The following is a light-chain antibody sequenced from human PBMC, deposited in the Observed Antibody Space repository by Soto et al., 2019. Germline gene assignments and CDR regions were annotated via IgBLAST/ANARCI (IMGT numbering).Light chain of an antibody. CDR3: CSYAGSYTFLV. V-gene: IGLV2-11*01. Sequence: QSALTQPRSVSESPGQSVTISCTGTSSDVGGYNYVSWYQQHPGKAPKLMIYDVIKRPSGVPDRFSGSKSGNTASLTISGLQAEDEADYYCCSYAGSYTFLVFGGGTKLTVL. CDR1: SSDVGGYNY. CDR2: DVI. J-gene: IGLJ2*01.